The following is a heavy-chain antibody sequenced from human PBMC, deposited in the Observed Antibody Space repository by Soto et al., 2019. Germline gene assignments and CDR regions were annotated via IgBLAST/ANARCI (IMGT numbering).Heavy chain of an antibody. D-gene: IGHD2-8*01. CDR3: AGLMDTLFDGIDY. CDR1: GFTLSGSF. J-gene: IGHJ4*02. Sequence: EVQLVESGGGLVQPGGSLKLSCAASGFTLSGSFIHWVRQAPGKGLEWVCRIASEAHNYATADGRSVEGRFTVSRDDSRNTAYMPMEGLKHEHTAVYFCAGLMDTLFDGIDYWGQGILVTVSS. V-gene: IGHV3-73*02. CDR2: IASEAHNYAT.